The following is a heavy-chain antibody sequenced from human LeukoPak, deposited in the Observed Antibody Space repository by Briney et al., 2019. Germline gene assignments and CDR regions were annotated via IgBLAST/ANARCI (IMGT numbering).Heavy chain of an antibody. V-gene: IGHV3-48*04. D-gene: IGHD4-23*01. J-gene: IGHJ4*02. Sequence: PGGSLRLSCAASGFIFSQYSMNWVRQAPGKGLEWVSHIRSSSETFYADSVKGRFTISRDNAKNSLHLQMNSLSVEDTAVYYCASTNSLDYWGQGTLVTVPS. CDR1: GFIFSQYS. CDR3: ASTNSLDY. CDR2: IRSSSET.